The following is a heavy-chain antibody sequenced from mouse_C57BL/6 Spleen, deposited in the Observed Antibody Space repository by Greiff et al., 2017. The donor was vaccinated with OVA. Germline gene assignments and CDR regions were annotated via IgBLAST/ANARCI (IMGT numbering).Heavy chain of an antibody. CDR3: ARGGSSYPWFAY. CDR1: GYAFTNYL. J-gene: IGHJ3*01. Sequence: VQLQQSGAELVRPGTSVKVSCKASGYAFTNYLIEWVKQRPGQGLEWIGVINPGSGGTNYNEKFKGKATLTADKSSSTAYMQLSSLTSEDSAVYFCARGGSSYPWFAYWGQGTLVTVSA. CDR2: INPGSGGT. D-gene: IGHD1-1*01. V-gene: IGHV1-54*01.